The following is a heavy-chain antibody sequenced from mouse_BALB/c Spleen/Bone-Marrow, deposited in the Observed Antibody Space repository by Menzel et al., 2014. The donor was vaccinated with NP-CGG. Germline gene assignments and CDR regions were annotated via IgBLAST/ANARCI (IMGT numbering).Heavy chain of an antibody. D-gene: IGHD2-4*01. Sequence: VQLQQSGPELVKPGASVRISCKASGYTFTSYYIHWVKQRPGQGLEWIGWIYPGNVNTQYNEKFMGKATLTADKSSSTAYMQLSSLTSEDSAVYFSARGITTRGGDCWGQGTTLTVSS. J-gene: IGHJ2*01. CDR1: GYTFTSYY. CDR2: IYPGNVNT. V-gene: IGHV1S56*01. CDR3: ARGITTRGGDC.